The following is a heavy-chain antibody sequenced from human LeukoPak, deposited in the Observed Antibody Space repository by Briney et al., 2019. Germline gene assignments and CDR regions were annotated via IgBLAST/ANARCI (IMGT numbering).Heavy chain of an antibody. Sequence: GGSLRLSCAASGFTLDDYAMHWVRQAPGKGLEGASGVRWNSGSIGYADSVKGRFTISRDNAKTSLYLQMNSLRAEDTALYYCAKDLGPGSMATSPGFDYWGQGTLVTVSS. CDR2: VRWNSGSI. CDR1: GFTLDDYA. V-gene: IGHV3-9*01. CDR3: AKDLGPGSMATSPGFDY. J-gene: IGHJ4*02. D-gene: IGHD5-24*01.